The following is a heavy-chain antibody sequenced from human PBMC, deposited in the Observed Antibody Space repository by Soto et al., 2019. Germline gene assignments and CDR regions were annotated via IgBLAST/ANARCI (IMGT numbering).Heavy chain of an antibody. CDR3: ARDQLRSGLYGWFDP. CDR2: IYYDGST. CDR1: GGSISTYY. J-gene: IGHJ5*02. Sequence: HVQLQESGPGLVKPSETLSLTCTVSGGSISTYYWSWIRQPPGKGLEWIGYIYYDGSTSYNPSLRSRVALSVDKSKNKFALILSFVTSAETAVYYCARDQLRSGLYGWFDPWGQGNLVTVSS. V-gene: IGHV4-59*01. D-gene: IGHD6-25*01.